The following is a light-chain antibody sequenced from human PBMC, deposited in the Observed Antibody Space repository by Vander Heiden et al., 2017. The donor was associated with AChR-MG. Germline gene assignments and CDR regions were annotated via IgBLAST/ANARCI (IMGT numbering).Light chain of an antibody. CDR3: QQDGSSRT. CDR1: QSISSSY. J-gene: IGKJ1*01. CDR2: GAS. V-gene: IGKV3-20*01. Sequence: EIVLTQSPGTLSLSPGERATLSCRASQSISSSYFAWYQQKPGQAPRLLIYGASSRATGIPDSFSGSGSGTDFTLTISRLEPEDFAVYYCQQDGSSRTFGQGTKVEIK.